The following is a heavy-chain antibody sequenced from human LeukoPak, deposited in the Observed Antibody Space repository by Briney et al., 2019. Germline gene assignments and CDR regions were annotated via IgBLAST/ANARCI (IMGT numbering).Heavy chain of an antibody. CDR1: GGSISRYY. Sequence: PSETLSLTCTVSGGSISRYYWSWIRQPPGKGLEWIGYIYTSGSTNYNPSLKSRVTISIDTSKNQFSLKLSSVTAADTAVYYCARTATYYDFWSGYSIYFDYWGQGTLVTVSS. CDR2: IYTSGST. J-gene: IGHJ4*02. D-gene: IGHD3-3*01. CDR3: ARTATYYDFWSGYSIYFDY. V-gene: IGHV4-4*09.